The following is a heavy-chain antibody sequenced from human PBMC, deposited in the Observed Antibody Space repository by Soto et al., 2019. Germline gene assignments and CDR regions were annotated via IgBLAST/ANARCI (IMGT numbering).Heavy chain of an antibody. CDR3: ARDDTALFGVDV. CDR2: IIPLFGTA. CDR1: GYTFSSYG. D-gene: IGHD5-18*01. Sequence: QVQLVQSGAEVKKPGSSVKVSCKTSGYTFSSYGISWVRQAPGQGLEWMVGIIPLFGTAHYAQKFQGRVTITADESTSTAYMELSSLRSDDTAIYYCARDDTALFGVDVWGQGTTVTVSS. J-gene: IGHJ6*02. V-gene: IGHV1-69*01.